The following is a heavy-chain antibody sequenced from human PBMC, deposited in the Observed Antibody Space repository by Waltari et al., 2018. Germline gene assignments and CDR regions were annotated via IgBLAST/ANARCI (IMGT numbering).Heavy chain of an antibody. D-gene: IGHD3-10*01. CDR2: ISWNSGTI. J-gene: IGHJ4*02. Sequence: EVQLVGSGGGVVQPGRSLRLSCAASGFTFDEYAMHWVRQTPGKGLEWVAGISWNSGTIVYADSVKGRFTISRDNAKNSLYLQMNSLRVEDTALYYCAKVTAFGSGSYDFWGQGTLVTVSS. CDR3: AKVTAFGSGSYDF. CDR1: GFTFDEYA. V-gene: IGHV3-9*01.